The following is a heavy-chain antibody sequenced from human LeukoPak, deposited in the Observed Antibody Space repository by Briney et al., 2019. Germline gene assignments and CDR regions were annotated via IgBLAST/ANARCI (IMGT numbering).Heavy chain of an antibody. CDR3: ARDQGTAMAGDAFNI. D-gene: IGHD5-18*01. CDR2: IYYSGST. V-gene: IGHV4-39*07. J-gene: IGHJ3*02. CDR1: GGSISSSSYY. Sequence: PSETLSLTCTVSGGSISSSSYYWGWIRQPPGKGLEWIGSIYYSGSTYYNPSLKSRVTISVDTSKNQFSLKLSSVTAADTAVYYCARDQGTAMAGDAFNIWGQGTMVTVSS.